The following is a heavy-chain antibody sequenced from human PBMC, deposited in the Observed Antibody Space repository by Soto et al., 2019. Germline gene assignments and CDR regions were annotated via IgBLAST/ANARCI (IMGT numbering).Heavy chain of an antibody. J-gene: IGHJ6*02. Sequence: ASVKVSCKASGYTFTSYGISWVRQAPGQGLEWMGWISAYNGNTNYAQKLQGRVTMTTDTSTSTAYMELRSLRSDDTAVYYCARGLRLWFGGYYYYGMDVWGQRTTVTVSS. CDR1: GYTFTSYG. CDR3: ARGLRLWFGGYYYYGMDV. D-gene: IGHD3-10*01. V-gene: IGHV1-18*01. CDR2: ISAYNGNT.